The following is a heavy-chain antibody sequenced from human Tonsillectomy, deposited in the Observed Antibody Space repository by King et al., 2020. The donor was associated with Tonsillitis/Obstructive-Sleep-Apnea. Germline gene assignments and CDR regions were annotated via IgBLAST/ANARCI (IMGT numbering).Heavy chain of an antibody. J-gene: IGHJ4*02. CDR3: SLQAFEY. CDR2: INPSGGST. CDR1: GYTFIRYY. V-gene: IGHV1-46*01. Sequence: VQLVESGAEVKKPGASVKVSCKASGYTFIRYYMHWVRQAPGQGLEWMGIINPSGGSTSYAQKFQGRVTMTWDTSTSTVYMELSSLRIEDTAVYYCSLQAFEYWGQGSLVTVSS.